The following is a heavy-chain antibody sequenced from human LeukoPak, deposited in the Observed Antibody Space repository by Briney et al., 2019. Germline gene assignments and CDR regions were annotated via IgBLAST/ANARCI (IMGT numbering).Heavy chain of an antibody. Sequence: SVKVSCKASGGTFSSYAISWVRQAPGQGLEWMGRIIPILGIANYARKFQGRVTITADKSTSTAYMELSSLRSEDTAVYYCAAALTSRQVDYWGQGTLVTVSS. CDR3: AAALTSRQVDY. CDR1: GGTFSSYA. CDR2: IIPILGIA. J-gene: IGHJ4*02. D-gene: IGHD3-16*01. V-gene: IGHV1-69*04.